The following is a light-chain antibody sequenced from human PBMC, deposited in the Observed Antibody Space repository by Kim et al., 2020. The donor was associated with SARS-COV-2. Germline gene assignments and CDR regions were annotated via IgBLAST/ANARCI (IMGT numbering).Light chain of an antibody. CDR3: QYYNTSVT. CDR1: QSVSSSY. J-gene: IGKJ3*01. V-gene: IGKV3-20*01. Sequence: LSPGERASLSCRASQSVSSSYLAWYQQKPDQAPRLLIYGASSRATGIPDTFSGGGFGTDFTLTISRLEAEDFAVYYCQYYNTSVTFGPGTKVDIK. CDR2: GAS.